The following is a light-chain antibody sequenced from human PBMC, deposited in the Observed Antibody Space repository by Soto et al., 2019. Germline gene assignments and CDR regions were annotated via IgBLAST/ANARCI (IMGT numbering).Light chain of an antibody. CDR2: AAS. J-gene: IGKJ2*01. CDR1: QSVSSSY. Sequence: EIVLTQSPGTRSLSPLEIATLSFMASQSVSSSYLAWYQQKPGQAPRLLIYAASRRATGIPDRFSGSGSGTDFTLTISRLEPEDFAVYYCHHYDSSPPYTFGQGTKVDIK. CDR3: HHYDSSPPYT. V-gene: IGKV3-20*01.